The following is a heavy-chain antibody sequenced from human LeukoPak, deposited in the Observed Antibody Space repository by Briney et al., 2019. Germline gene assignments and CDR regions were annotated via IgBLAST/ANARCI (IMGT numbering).Heavy chain of an antibody. V-gene: IGHV3-23*01. Sequence: PGGSLRLSCAASGFTFSSYAMSWVRQAPWKGLEWVSAISGSGGSTYYADSVKGRFTISRDNSKNTLYLQMNSLRAEDTAVYHCAKGPSSGWYYFDYWGQGTLVTVSS. CDR1: GFTFSSYA. CDR3: AKGPSSGWYYFDY. D-gene: IGHD6-19*01. J-gene: IGHJ4*02. CDR2: ISGSGGST.